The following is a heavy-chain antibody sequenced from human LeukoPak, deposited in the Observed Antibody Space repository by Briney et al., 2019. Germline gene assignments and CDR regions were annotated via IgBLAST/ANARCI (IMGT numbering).Heavy chain of an antibody. V-gene: IGHV4-59*01. Sequence: SETLSLTCTVSGGSISSYYWSWIRQPPGKGLEWIGYIYYSGSANYHPSLKSRVTISVDTSKNRFSLRLSSVTAADTAVYYCARVTGYMVGDYFDYWSQGTLVTVSS. J-gene: IGHJ4*02. CDR3: ARVTGYMVGDYFDY. CDR1: GGSISSYY. D-gene: IGHD6-13*01. CDR2: IYYSGSA.